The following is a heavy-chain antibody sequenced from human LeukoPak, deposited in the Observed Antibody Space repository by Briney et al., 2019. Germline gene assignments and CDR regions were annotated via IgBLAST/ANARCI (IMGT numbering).Heavy chain of an antibody. CDR3: ARLGYYGSGSYGVYYFDY. CDR2: IYPGDSDT. CDR1: GYGFTSYW. V-gene: IGHV5-51*01. D-gene: IGHD3-10*01. Sequence: GESLKISCKGSGYGFTSYWIGWVRQMPGKGLEWMGIIYPGDSDTRYSPSFQGQVTISADKSISTAYLQWSSLKASDTAMYYCARLGYYGSGSYGVYYFDYWGQGTLVTVSS. J-gene: IGHJ4*02.